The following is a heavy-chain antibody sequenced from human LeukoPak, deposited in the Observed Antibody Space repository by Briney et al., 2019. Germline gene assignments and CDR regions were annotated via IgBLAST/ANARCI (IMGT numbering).Heavy chain of an antibody. CDR2: ISSSGDII. D-gene: IGHD2-15*01. Sequence: PGGSLRLSCAASGFTFSSYEMNWVRQAPRKGPEWVSYISSSGDIIYYADSVKGRLTFSRDNAKNSLYLQMNSLRAEDTAVYYCARVGRDSEHLDYWGPGTLVTVSS. J-gene: IGHJ4*02. CDR3: ARVGRDSEHLDY. CDR1: GFTFSSYE. V-gene: IGHV3-48*03.